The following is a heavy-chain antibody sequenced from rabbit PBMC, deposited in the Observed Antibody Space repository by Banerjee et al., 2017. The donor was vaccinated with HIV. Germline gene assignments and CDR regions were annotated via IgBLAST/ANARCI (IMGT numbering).Heavy chain of an antibody. Sequence: QEQLEESGGDLVKPEGSLTLTCTASGFTISSSYWICWVRQAPGKGLEWIACIYSGSSGSTYYASWVNGRFTISKTSSTTVTLQMTSLTAADTATYFCARDLAGVIGWNFNLWGQGTLVTVS. J-gene: IGHJ4*01. CDR3: ARDLAGVIGWNFNL. CDR2: IYSGSSGST. D-gene: IGHD4-1*01. CDR1: GFTISSSYW. V-gene: IGHV1S45*01.